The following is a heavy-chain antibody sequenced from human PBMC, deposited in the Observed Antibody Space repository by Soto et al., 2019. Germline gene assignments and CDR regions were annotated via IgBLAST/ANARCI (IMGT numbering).Heavy chain of an antibody. CDR1: GFSVSSNY. CDR3: ARHRHPRGTVGATSPLDP. D-gene: IGHD1-26*01. V-gene: IGHV3-53*01. Sequence: SLRLSCAISGFSVSSNYLSWVRQAPGKGLEWVSVHYSGGSTYYADSVQGRFTISRDKSNNTLYLQMRRVRAEDTAVYFCARHRHPRGTVGATSPLDPWGQGTQVTVSS. CDR2: HYSGGST. J-gene: IGHJ5*02.